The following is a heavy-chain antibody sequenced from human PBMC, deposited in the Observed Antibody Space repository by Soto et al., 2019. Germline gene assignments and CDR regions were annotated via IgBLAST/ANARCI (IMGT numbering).Heavy chain of an antibody. CDR3: ARRITRPERFDY. CDR1: GGSISSYY. Sequence: TSETLSLTCTVSGGSISSYYWSWIRQPPGKGLEWIGYIYYSGNTYYNPSLQSRVTISVDTSKNQFSLKLTSATAADTAVYYCARRITRPERFDYWGQGALVTVSS. CDR2: IYYSGNT. V-gene: IGHV4-59*08. J-gene: IGHJ4*02. D-gene: IGHD1-20*01.